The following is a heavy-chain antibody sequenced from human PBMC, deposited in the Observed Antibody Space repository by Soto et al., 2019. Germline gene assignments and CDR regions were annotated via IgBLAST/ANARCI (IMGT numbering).Heavy chain of an antibody. V-gene: IGHV4-4*07. Sequence: QVQLQESGPSLVRPSETLSLTCSVSGGSISGHYWSWIRLPAGRRLQWVGRIYRSGTRNYNPSLKSRVRLSVDTDRNSFSLRLDSVTAADTAVYYCARNFDIAATGTAFDSWGRGVLVTVSS. J-gene: IGHJ4*02. CDR3: ARNFDIAATGTAFDS. CDR2: IYRSGTR. D-gene: IGHD6-13*01. CDR1: GGSISGHY.